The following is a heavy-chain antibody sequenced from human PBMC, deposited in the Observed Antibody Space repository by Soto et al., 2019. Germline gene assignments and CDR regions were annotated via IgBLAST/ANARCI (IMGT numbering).Heavy chain of an antibody. CDR2: INPNTGGT. CDR1: GYTFAEFY. V-gene: IGHV1-2*02. CDR3: VRASGAKLSSS. J-gene: IGHJ1*01. D-gene: IGHD6-13*01. Sequence: ASVKVSCKTSGYTFAEFYVHWVRQVPGQGLEWMGWINPNTGGTHYAQKFQGRVTITADESARTSYMELRSLKSQDTAVYYCVRASGAKLSSSWGQGTLVTVSS.